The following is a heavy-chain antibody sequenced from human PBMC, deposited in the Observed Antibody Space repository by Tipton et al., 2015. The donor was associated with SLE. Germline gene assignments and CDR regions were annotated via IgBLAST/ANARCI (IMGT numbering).Heavy chain of an antibody. D-gene: IGHD3-16*01. CDR3: ARWGDYGDL. CDR1: GYSIITGYY. V-gene: IGHV4-38-2*02. CDR2: IYHTGRT. J-gene: IGHJ4*02. Sequence: GLVKPSETLSLTCNISGYSIITGYYWGWIRQPPGKGLEWIGSIYHTGRTQYNPSLESRFTILVDASKNQIFLKVTSVTAADPATYYCARWGDYGDLWGQGKVVTVSS.